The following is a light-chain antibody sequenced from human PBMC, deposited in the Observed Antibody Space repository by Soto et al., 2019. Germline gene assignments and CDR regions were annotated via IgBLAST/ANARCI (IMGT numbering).Light chain of an antibody. Sequence: QSALPQPASVSGSPGQSITISCTGTSSDVGSYKFVSWYQQHPGKAPKLMIYEGSKRPSGVSSRFSGSKSGNTASLTISGLQAEDEGDYHCCSYAGSSTLVFGGGTKVTVL. CDR2: EGS. J-gene: IGLJ3*02. CDR1: SSDVGSYKF. CDR3: CSYAGSSTLV. V-gene: IGLV2-23*01.